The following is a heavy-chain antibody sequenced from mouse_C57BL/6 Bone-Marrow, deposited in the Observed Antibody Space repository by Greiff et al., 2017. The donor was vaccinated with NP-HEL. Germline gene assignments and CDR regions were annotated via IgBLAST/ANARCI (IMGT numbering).Heavy chain of an antibody. CDR1: RSTLPIDC. Sequence: QVQLQQPGAELVMPAASVKLSCKGARSTLPIDCIHFLKPLPLQVLEWIGEIDPSYLYTNYNQKFKGKSTLTVDKSSSTAYMQLSSLTSEDSAVYYCAREGSNYDYWGQGTTLTVSS. CDR3: AREGSNYDY. J-gene: IGHJ2*01. D-gene: IGHD2-5*01. CDR2: IDPSYLYT. V-gene: IGHV1-69*01.